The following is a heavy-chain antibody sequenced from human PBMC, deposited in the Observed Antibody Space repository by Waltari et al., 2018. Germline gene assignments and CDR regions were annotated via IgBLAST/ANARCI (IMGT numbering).Heavy chain of an antibody. CDR3: ARSHYDSSGYYYYFDY. J-gene: IGHJ4*02. CDR2: IDWDDDK. Sequence: QVTLTESGPALVKPTQPLTLTCTFSGFSLSTSGMRVSWIRQPPGKALEWLARIDWDDDKFYSTSLKTRHTISKDTSKNQVVLTMTNMDPVDTATYYCARSHYDSSGYYYYFDYWGQGTLVTVSS. D-gene: IGHD3-22*01. V-gene: IGHV2-70*04. CDR1: GFSLSTSGMR.